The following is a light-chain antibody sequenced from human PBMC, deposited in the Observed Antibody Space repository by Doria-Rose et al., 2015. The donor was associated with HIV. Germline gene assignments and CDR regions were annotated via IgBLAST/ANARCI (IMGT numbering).Light chain of an antibody. CDR3: QQYGTSRGT. V-gene: IGKV3-20*01. CDR2: DAS. J-gene: IGKJ5*01. Sequence: EIVLTQSPGTLSLSPGERATLSCRASQRVKSSYLAWYQQKPGEAPRLLIYDASTRVTGIPDRFSGSGSGTDYTLTISRLEPEDVAVYYCQQYGTSRGTFGKGTRLEIK. CDR1: QRVKSSY.